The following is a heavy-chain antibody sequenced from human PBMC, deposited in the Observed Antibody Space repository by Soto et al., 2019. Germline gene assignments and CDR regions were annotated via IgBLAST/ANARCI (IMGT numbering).Heavy chain of an antibody. D-gene: IGHD1-1*01. Sequence: ESLKLSCKGSGYSFTSYWIGWVRQMPGKGLQWKGRIDPSDSYTKYSPSLQGHVTISADKSISTAYLQWSSLKASDTAMYYCARQRTNYYYYDMDVWGQGTTVTVSS. CDR3: ARQRTNYYYYDMDV. CDR2: IDPSDSYT. CDR1: GYSFTSYW. J-gene: IGHJ6*02. V-gene: IGHV5-10-1*01.